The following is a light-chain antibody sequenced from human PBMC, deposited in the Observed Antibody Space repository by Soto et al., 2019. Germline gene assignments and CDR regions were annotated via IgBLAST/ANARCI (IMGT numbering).Light chain of an antibody. V-gene: IGKV1-39*01. J-gene: IGKJ1*01. Sequence: DSQISESPSSLSASVGDRITITCRASQSISRYLNWYQHKPGKAPKLLINAASSLERGVPSRFSGGGSGTDFTLNISSRQPDDFATYYCQQHHRATPCTFGQGTKVDI. CDR1: QSISRY. CDR2: AAS. CDR3: QQHHRATPCT.